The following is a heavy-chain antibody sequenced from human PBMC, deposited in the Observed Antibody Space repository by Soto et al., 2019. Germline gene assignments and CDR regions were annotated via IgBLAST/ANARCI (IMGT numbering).Heavy chain of an antibody. V-gene: IGHV3-30-3*01. CDR1: RFTFSNYA. CDR2: ISYDGSNK. Sequence: QVQLVESGGGVVQPGRSLRLSCAASRFTFSNYALHWVRQAPGKGLELVAVISYDGSNKYYADSVTGRFTISRDNSKNTLYLQMNSLRAEDTAVYYCARAPPELGIVDCWGQGTLVTVSS. D-gene: IGHD7-27*01. J-gene: IGHJ4*02. CDR3: ARAPPELGIVDC.